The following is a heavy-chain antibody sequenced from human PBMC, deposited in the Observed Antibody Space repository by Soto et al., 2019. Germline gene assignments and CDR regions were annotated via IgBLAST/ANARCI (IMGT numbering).Heavy chain of an antibody. J-gene: IGHJ6*02. V-gene: IGHV3-48*01. D-gene: IGHD5-18*01. CDR1: GFTFSSYS. Sequence: GGSLRLSCAASGFTFSSYSMNWVRQAPGKGLEWVSYISGSSSTIYYADSVKGRFTISRDNSKNTLYLQMNSLRAEDTAVYYCARVGDTAMAIAGYYYYYYGMDVWGQGTTVTVSS. CDR2: ISGSSSTI. CDR3: ARVGDTAMAIAGYYYYYYGMDV.